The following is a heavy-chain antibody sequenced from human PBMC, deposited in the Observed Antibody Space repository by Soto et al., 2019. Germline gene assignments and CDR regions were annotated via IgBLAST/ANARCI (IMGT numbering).Heavy chain of an antibody. V-gene: IGHV1-69*12. CDR3: SGGFSSSSVYY. J-gene: IGHJ4*02. CDR1: GGTFSSYA. D-gene: IGHD6-6*01. CDR2: IIPIFGTA. Sequence: QVQLVQSGAEVKKPGSSVKVSCKASGGTFSSYAISWVRQAPGQGLDWMGGIIPIFGTANYAQKFQGRVTIAADDSTSTAYLELSSLSSEDTSVYYCSGGFSSSSVYYWGQGTLVTVSS.